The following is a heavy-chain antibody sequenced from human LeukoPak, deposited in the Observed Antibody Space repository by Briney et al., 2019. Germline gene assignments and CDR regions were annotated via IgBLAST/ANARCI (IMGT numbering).Heavy chain of an antibody. V-gene: IGHV3-23*01. CDR2: ITASGGNT. CDR3: AVSLTGTTRQFDY. J-gene: IGHJ4*02. Sequence: PGGSLRLSCAASGFTFSSYAMSWLRQPPGQGLGWISVITASGGNTYYADFVKGQFTISRDNSQNTVYLQMNSLRVEDTAVYYCAVSLTGTTRQFDYWGQGALVTVSS. D-gene: IGHD1-7*01. CDR1: GFTFSSYA.